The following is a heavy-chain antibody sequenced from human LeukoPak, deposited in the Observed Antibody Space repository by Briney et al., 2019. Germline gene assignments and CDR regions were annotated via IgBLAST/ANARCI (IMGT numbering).Heavy chain of an antibody. D-gene: IGHD7-27*01. V-gene: IGHV4-38-2*02. CDR1: GYSISSGYY. Sequence: SEAPSLTCTVSGYSISSGYYWGWIRQPPGKGLEWIGSIYHSGSTYYNPSLKSRVTISVDTSKNQFSLKLSSVTAADTAVYYCARLDLTNWGHSGYFDYWGQGTLVTVSS. J-gene: IGHJ4*02. CDR2: IYHSGST. CDR3: ARLDLTNWGHSGYFDY.